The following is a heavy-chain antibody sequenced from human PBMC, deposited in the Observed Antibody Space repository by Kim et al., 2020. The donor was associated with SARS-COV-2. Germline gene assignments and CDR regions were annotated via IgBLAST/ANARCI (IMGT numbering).Heavy chain of an antibody. V-gene: IGHV1-69*13. J-gene: IGHJ6*02. Sequence: SVKVSCKASGGTFSRNGISWVRQAPGQGLDWMGGIIPFSATANYAQKFQGRVTITADESTSTVHMELSSLKSEDTAVYYCAMSSGYDSSYYYGLDVWGQGTTVTVSS. CDR1: GGTFSRNG. D-gene: IGHD5-12*01. CDR3: AMSSGYDSSYYYGLDV. CDR2: IIPFSATA.